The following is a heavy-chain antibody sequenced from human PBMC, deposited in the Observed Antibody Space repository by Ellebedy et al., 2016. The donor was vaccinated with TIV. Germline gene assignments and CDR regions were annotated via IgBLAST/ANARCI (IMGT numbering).Heavy chain of an antibody. V-gene: IGHV3-73*01. CDR1: GFNFSASA. J-gene: IGHJ4*02. D-gene: IGHD1-7*01. CDR2: IRTKSNDYAT. CDR3: TSTSNWNYGY. Sequence: GESLKISXEASGFNFSASAMQWVRQASGKGPEWVGRIRTKSNDYATEYGGSVKGRFTISRDDSTNTAFLQMNRLKIEDTAVYFCTSTSNWNYGYWGQGTLVTVSS.